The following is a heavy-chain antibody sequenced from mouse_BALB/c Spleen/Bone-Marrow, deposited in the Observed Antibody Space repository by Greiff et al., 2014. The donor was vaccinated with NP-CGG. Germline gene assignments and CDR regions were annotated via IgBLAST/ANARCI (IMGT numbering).Heavy chain of an antibody. CDR2: IDPSDNYT. Sequence: VQLQQSGAELVKPGASVKMSCKASGYTFTSYWMHWVKQRPGQGLEWIGAIDPSDNYTHHNQEFKGKATLTVDTSSSTAYMQLSSLTSEDSAVYYCTNLGTYWGQGTLVTVSA. CDR1: GYTFTSYW. V-gene: IGHV1S127*01. D-gene: IGHD2-14*01. J-gene: IGHJ3*01. CDR3: TNLGTY.